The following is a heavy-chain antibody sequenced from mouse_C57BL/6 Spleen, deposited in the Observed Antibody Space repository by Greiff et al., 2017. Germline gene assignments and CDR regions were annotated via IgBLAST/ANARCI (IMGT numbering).Heavy chain of an antibody. CDR1: GYTFTGYW. CDR2: ILPGSGST. J-gene: IGHJ2*01. CDR3: ASRITTVVARENYFDY. Sequence: QVQLKQSGAELMKPGASVKLSCKATGYTFTGYWIEWVKQRPGHGLEWIGEILPGSGSTNYNEKFKGKATFTADTVSNTAYMQLSSLTTGDSAIYYWASRITTVVARENYFDYWGQGTTLTVSS. V-gene: IGHV1-9*01. D-gene: IGHD1-1*01.